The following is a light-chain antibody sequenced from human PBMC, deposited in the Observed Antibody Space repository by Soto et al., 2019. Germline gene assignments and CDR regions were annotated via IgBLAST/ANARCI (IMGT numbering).Light chain of an antibody. V-gene: IGKV1-39*01. CDR2: AAS. CDR1: QTISRN. CDR3: QQSDSIPIT. J-gene: IGKJ5*01. Sequence: IKMSQSPSSLSASVGDRVTIPFRASQTISRNLNWYQQKPGKAPKLLIYAASSLQSGVPSRFSGSGSGTDFTLTISSLQPEDFATYYCQQSDSIPITFGQGTRLEIK.